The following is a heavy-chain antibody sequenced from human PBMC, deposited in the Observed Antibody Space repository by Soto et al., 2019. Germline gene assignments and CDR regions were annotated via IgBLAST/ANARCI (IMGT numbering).Heavy chain of an antibody. J-gene: IGHJ4*02. Sequence: SVKVSCKASGGTFGSYAISWVRQAPGQGLEWMGGIIPIFGTANYAQKFQGRVTITADESTSTPYMELSSLRSEDTAVYYCGRDPFCDFWSGYSDWGRGTLGNVAS. CDR3: GRDPFCDFWSGYSD. CDR2: IIPIFGTA. V-gene: IGHV1-69*13. CDR1: GGTFGSYA. D-gene: IGHD3-3*01.